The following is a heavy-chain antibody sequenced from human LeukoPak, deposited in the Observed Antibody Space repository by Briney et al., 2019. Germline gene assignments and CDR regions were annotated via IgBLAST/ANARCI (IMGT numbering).Heavy chain of an antibody. CDR3: AREAERGDSSSYYGYYFDY. CDR2: ISFDGSNK. J-gene: IGHJ4*02. CDR1: GFTFSVYT. V-gene: IGHV3-30-3*01. D-gene: IGHD3-22*01. Sequence: GGSLRLSCTASGFTFSVYTIHWVRQAPGKGLEWVAMISFDGSNKYYADSVKGRFTISRDNSKNTLYLQMNSLRAEDTAVYYCAREAERGDSSSYYGYYFDYWGQGALVTVSS.